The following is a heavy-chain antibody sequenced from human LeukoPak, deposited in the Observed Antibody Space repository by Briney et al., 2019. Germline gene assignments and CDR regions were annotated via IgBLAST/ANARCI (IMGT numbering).Heavy chain of an antibody. D-gene: IGHD3-10*01. J-gene: IGHJ5*02. CDR3: ARVDGVIGWFDP. CDR1: GGSISSYY. V-gene: IGHV4-59*01. Sequence: SETLSLTCTVSGGSISSYYWSWIRQPPGKGLEWIGYIYYSGSTNHNPSLKSRVTISVDTSKNQFSLKLSSVTAADTAVYYCARVDGVIGWFDPWGQGTLVTASS. CDR2: IYYSGST.